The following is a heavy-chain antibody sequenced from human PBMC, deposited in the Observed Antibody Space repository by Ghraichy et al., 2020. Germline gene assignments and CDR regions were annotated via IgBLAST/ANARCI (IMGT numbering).Heavy chain of an antibody. Sequence: SETLSLTCTVSGFSITGGYFWGWIRQTPGKGLEWIGRVHHSGRTYYSPSLKNRLTVSVDTSRNLFSLKLKSVTAADSAVYYCARDNYTPDYWGRGILVT. CDR2: VHHSGRT. J-gene: IGHJ4*02. D-gene: IGHD1-7*01. V-gene: IGHV4-38-2*02. CDR3: ARDNYTPDY. CDR1: GFSITGGYF.